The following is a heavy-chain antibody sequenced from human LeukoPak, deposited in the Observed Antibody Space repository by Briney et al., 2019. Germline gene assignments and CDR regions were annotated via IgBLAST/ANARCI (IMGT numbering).Heavy chain of an antibody. CDR2: IKQDGSEK. J-gene: IGHJ3*02. Sequence: GGSLRLSCAASGFTVSSNYMSWVRQAPGKGLEWVANIKQDGSEKYYVDSVKGRFTISRDNAKNSLYLQMNSLRAEDTAVYYCAREVLRFLEWSRRPSAFDIWGQGTMVTVSS. CDR3: AREVLRFLEWSRRPSAFDI. CDR1: GFTVSSNY. D-gene: IGHD3-3*01. V-gene: IGHV3-7*01.